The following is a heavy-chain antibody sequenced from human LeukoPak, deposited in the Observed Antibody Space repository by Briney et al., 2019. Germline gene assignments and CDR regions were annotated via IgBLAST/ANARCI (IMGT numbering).Heavy chain of an antibody. J-gene: IGHJ5*02. V-gene: IGHV4-59*01. D-gene: IGHD2-2*01. CDR2: IYYSGST. CDR1: GGSISSCY. Sequence: SETLSLTCTVSGGSISSCYWSWIRQPPGKGLEWIGYIYYSGSTNYNPSLKSRVTISVDTSKNQFSLKLSSVTAADTAVYYCARDLRGYCSSTSCWYWFDPWGQGTLVTVSS. CDR3: ARDLRGYCSSTSCWYWFDP.